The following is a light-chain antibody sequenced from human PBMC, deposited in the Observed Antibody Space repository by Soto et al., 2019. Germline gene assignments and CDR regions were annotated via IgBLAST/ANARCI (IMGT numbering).Light chain of an antibody. Sequence: DIQMTQSPSSLSASVGDRVTITCRASQTISRYLNWYQQRPGKAPNLLIYSASSLQSGVPSRFSSNGSWTDFTLTISSLQTGDFSTYYCPQSYITPVTFGQGTKVEIK. CDR3: PQSYITPVT. CDR1: QTISRY. CDR2: SAS. V-gene: IGKV1-39*01. J-gene: IGKJ1*01.